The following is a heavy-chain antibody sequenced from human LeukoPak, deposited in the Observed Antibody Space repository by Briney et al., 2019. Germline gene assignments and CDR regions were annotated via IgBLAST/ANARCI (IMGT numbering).Heavy chain of an antibody. CDR3: ARAGSGSYSDCYYYGMDV. CDR1: GGSISSSNW. J-gene: IGHJ6*02. D-gene: IGHD3-10*01. CDR2: IYHSGST. V-gene: IGHV4-4*02. Sequence: SETLSLTCAVSGGSISSSNWWSWVRQPPGKGLEWIGEIYHSGSTNYNPSLKSRVTISVDKSKNQFSLKLSSVTAADTAVYYCARAGSGSYSDCYYYGMDVWGQGTTVTVSS.